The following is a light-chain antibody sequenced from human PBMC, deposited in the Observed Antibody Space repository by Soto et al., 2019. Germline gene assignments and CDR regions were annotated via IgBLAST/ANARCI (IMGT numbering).Light chain of an antibody. CDR2: GAS. Sequence: DIQMTQSPSSLSASVGDRVTITCRASQSISSYLSWLQQKPGKAPKLLIYGASSLQSGVPSRFSGSGSETDFTLTISSLQPEDFATYYCQQSHTTPYTYGQGTKLEIK. CDR1: QSISSY. J-gene: IGKJ2*01. CDR3: QQSHTTPYT. V-gene: IGKV1-39*01.